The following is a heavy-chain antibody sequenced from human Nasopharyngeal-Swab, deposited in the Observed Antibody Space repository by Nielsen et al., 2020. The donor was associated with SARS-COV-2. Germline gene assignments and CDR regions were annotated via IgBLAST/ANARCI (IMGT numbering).Heavy chain of an antibody. V-gene: IGHV3-21*01. CDR2: ISSTGDYI. D-gene: IGHD3-16*01. J-gene: IGHJ5*01. Sequence: GESLKISCAASGFTFDIYTMNWVRQAPGRGLEWVSAISSTGDYIYYAASVKGRFTISRDNAKNSLYLQMNSLRAEDTAVYYCARESQGGAMDSWGQGTLVTVSS. CDR1: GFTFDIYT. CDR3: ARESQGGAMDS.